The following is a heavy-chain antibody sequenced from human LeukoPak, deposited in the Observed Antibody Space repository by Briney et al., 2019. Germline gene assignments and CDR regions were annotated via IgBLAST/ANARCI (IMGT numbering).Heavy chain of an antibody. Sequence: GGSLRLSCAVSGFTFSSYVMSGVRQARGKGLECGSAISWWRRNTYHADSVTGRFTISKDNSKNTLYLQMNSLRAQDRARDYSAKAGRIYYDSSGYLGILEYWGQGTLVTVSS. V-gene: IGHV3-23*01. D-gene: IGHD3-22*01. CDR2: ISWWRRNT. CDR3: AKAGRIYYDSSGYLGILEY. CDR1: GFTFSSYV. J-gene: IGHJ4*02.